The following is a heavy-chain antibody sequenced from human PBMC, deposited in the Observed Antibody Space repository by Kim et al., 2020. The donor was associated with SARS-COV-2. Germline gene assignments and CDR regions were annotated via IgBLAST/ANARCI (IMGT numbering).Heavy chain of an antibody. D-gene: IGHD6-13*01. CDR1: GFTFSSYS. CDR2: ISSSSSYI. Sequence: GGSLRLSCAASGFTFSSYSMNWVRQAPGKGLEWVSSISSSSSYIYYADSVKGRFTISRDNAKNSLYLQMNSLRAEDTAVYYCARGSSRPYSSSWYPHRPIPYYGMDVWGQRTTVTVSS. V-gene: IGHV3-21*01. J-gene: IGHJ6*02. CDR3: ARGSSRPYSSSWYPHRPIPYYGMDV.